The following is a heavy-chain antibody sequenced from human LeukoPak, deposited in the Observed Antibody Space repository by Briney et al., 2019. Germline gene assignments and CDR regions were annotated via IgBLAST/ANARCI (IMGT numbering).Heavy chain of an antibody. CDR3: ARDYIVVVVAANAFDP. CDR2: INPNSGDT. D-gene: IGHD2-15*01. V-gene: IGHV1-2*02. J-gene: IGHJ5*02. CDR1: GYTFTSYY. Sequence: GASVKVSCKASGYTFTSYYMHWVRQAPGQGLEWMGWINPNSGDTNYAQKFQGRVTMTRDTSISTAYMELSRLRSDDTAVYYCARDYIVVVVAANAFDPWGQGTLVTVSS.